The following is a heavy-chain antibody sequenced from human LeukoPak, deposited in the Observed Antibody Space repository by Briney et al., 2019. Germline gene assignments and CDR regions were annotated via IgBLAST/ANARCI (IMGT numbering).Heavy chain of an antibody. D-gene: IGHD6-13*01. Sequence: ASVKVSCKASGYTFTGYYMHWVRQAPGQGLEWMGWINPNSGGTNYVQKFQGRVTMTRDTSISTAYMELSRLRSDDTAAYYCATGPSKYSSSPFDPWGQGTLVTVSS. J-gene: IGHJ5*02. CDR2: INPNSGGT. CDR3: ATGPSKYSSSPFDP. CDR1: GYTFTGYY. V-gene: IGHV1-2*02.